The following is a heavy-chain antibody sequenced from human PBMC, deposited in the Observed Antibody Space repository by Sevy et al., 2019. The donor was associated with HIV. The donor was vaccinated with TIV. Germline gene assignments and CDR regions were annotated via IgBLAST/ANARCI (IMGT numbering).Heavy chain of an antibody. J-gene: IGHJ4*02. D-gene: IGHD5-12*01. CDR2: INHSGST. V-gene: IGHV4-34*01. CDR3: ARASWVRLRLATPFDY. Sequence: SETLSLTCAVYGGSFSGYYWSWIRQPPGKGLEWIGEINHSGSTNYNPSLKSRVTISVDTSKNQFSLKLSSVTAADTAVYYCARASWVRLRLATPFDYWGQGTLVTASS. CDR1: GGSFSGYY.